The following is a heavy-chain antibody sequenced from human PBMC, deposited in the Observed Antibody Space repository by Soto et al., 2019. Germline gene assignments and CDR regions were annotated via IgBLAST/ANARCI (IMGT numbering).Heavy chain of an antibody. CDR2: INAGNGNR. V-gene: IGHV1-3*01. D-gene: IGHD6-19*01. J-gene: IGHJ4*02. CDR3: ARAVAVAADFDY. Sequence: ASVKVSCKASGYTFGSYAMHWVRQAPGQRLEWMGWINAGNGNRKYSQKFQGRVTITRDTSASTAYMELSSLRSEDTAVYYCARAVAVAADFDYWGQGTLVTVSS. CDR1: GYTFGSYA.